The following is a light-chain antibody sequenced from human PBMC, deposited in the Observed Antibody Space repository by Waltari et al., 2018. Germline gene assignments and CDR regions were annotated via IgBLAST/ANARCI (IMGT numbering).Light chain of an antibody. J-gene: IGKJ1*01. CDR3: QQRSNWPPWT. CDR1: QSVYRY. CDR2: DAS. Sequence: EIVLTQSPATLSLSPGERASLSCRASQSVYRYLAWYQQKPGQPPRLLIDDASNRATGIPARFSGSGSGTDFTLTITSLEPEDFAVYYCQQRSNWPPWTFGQGTKVEIK. V-gene: IGKV3-11*01.